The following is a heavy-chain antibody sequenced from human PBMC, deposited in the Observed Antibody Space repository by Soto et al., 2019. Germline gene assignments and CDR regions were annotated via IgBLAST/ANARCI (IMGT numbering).Heavy chain of an antibody. CDR3: ARDPTPVITGFLDY. Sequence: VQLVESGGGVVQPGRSLRLSCAASGFTFSSYAMHWVRQAPGKGLEWVAVISYDGSNKYYADSVKGRFTISRDNSKNTLYLQMNSLRAEDTAVYYCARDPTPVITGFLDYWGQGTLVTVSS. D-gene: IGHD1-20*01. CDR2: ISYDGSNK. CDR1: GFTFSSYA. V-gene: IGHV3-30-3*01. J-gene: IGHJ4*02.